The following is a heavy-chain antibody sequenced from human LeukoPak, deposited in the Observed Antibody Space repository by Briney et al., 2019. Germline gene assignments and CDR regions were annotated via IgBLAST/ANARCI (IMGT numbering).Heavy chain of an antibody. CDR2: INPNSGGT. V-gene: IGHV1-2*02. D-gene: IGHD3-10*01. Sequence: GASVKVSCKASGYTFTGYYMHWVRQAPGQGLEWMGWINPNSGGTNYAQKFQGRVTMTRDTSISTAYMELSRLRSDDTAVYYCARDGKDIMVRGVIDYGMDVWGQGTTVTVSS. CDR3: ARDGKDIMVRGVIDYGMDV. J-gene: IGHJ6*02. CDR1: GYTFTGYY.